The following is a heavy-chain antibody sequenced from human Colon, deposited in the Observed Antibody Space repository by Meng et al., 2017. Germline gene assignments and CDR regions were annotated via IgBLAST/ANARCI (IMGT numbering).Heavy chain of an antibody. CDR1: GSSLSGYL. V-gene: IGHV4-4*07. D-gene: IGHD1-1*01. Sequence: VQLQESGPGLVKPSETLSLTCTVSGSSLSGYLWSWIRQPAGKGLEWIGRIYTNGNTNYNPSLKSRVTLSEDTSKNQFSLKLTSVTAADTAVYYCARSATGTTAGNYWGQGTLVTVSS. J-gene: IGHJ4*02. CDR3: ARSATGTTAGNY. CDR2: IYTNGNT.